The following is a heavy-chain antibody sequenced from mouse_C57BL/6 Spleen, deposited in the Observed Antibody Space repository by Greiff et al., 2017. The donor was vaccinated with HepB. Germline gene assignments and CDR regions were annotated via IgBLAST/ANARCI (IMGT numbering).Heavy chain of an antibody. CDR1: GYTFTSYW. CDR2: IDPSDSYN. Sequence: QVQLQQPGAELVKPGASVKLSCKASGYTFTSYWMQWVKQRPGQGLEWIGEIDPSDSYNNYNQKFKGKATFTVDTSSSTAYMQLSSLTSEDSAVYYCARSITTAYYFYYWGQGTTLTVSS. V-gene: IGHV1-50*01. D-gene: IGHD1-2*01. J-gene: IGHJ2*01. CDR3: ARSITTAYYFYY.